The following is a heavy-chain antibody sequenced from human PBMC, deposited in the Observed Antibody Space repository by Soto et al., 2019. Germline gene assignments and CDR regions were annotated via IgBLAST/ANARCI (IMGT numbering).Heavy chain of an antibody. CDR1: GYTFTSYD. J-gene: IGHJ5*02. D-gene: IGHD4-17*01. V-gene: IGHV1-8*01. CDR3: AGGVKYGHYSRWFDP. Sequence: QVQLVQSGAEVKKPGASVKVSCKASGYTFTSYDINWVRQAPGQGLEYLGWMNPNSGNTGYVQKFQGRVTMTRNSSISTAYVELSSLRSEDTAVYYCAGGVKYGHYSRWFDPWGQGTLVTVSS. CDR2: MNPNSGNT.